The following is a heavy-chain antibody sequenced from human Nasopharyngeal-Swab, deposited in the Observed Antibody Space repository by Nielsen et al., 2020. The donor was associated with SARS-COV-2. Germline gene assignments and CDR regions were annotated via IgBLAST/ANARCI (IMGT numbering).Heavy chain of an antibody. V-gene: IGHV3-30*18. Sequence: GRTLRLSCAASGFTFSSYGMHWIRQAPGKGLEWVAVILYEGSNKYYADSVKGRFTISIDTSKNTLALQMNSLRGEDTAVYYCAKGGRTTGTVGLDIWGQGTMVTVSS. J-gene: IGHJ3*02. CDR3: AKGGRTTGTVGLDI. CDR2: ILYEGSNK. D-gene: IGHD1-1*01. CDR1: GFTFSSYG.